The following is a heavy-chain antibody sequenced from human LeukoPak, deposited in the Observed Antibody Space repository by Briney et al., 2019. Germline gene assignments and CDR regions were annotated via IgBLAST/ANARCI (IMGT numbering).Heavy chain of an antibody. J-gene: IGHJ6*02. CDR3: ARAPGDGGFVVVRGYYYYYGMDV. D-gene: IGHD2-2*01. CDR1: GFTVSNNY. V-gene: IGHV3-53*01. CDR2: IYSDGST. Sequence: GGSLRLSCAVSGFTVSNNYTSWVRQPPGKGLEWVAVIYSDGSTFYADSVKGRFSISRHNSRNTVDLQMYSLRAEDTAVYYCARAPGDGGFVVVRGYYYYYGMDVWGQGTTVTVSS.